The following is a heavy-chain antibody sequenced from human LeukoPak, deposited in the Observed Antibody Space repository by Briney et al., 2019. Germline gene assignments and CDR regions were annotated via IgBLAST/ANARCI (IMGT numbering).Heavy chain of an antibody. D-gene: IGHD3-22*01. CDR3: TRGVYYDSSDVLGVFDY. CDR1: GFTFGDYA. CDR2: IRSKAYGGTT. V-gene: IGHV3-49*03. Sequence: GGSLRLSCTASGFTFGDYAMSWFRQAPGKGLEWVGFIRSKAYGGTTEYAASVKGRFTISKDDSKSIAYLQMNSLKTEDTAVYYCTRGVYYDSSDVLGVFDYWGQGTLVTVSS. J-gene: IGHJ4*02.